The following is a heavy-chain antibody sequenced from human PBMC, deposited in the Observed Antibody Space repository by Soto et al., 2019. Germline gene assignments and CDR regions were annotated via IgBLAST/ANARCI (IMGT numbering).Heavy chain of an antibody. D-gene: IGHD6-13*01. V-gene: IGHV3-33*01. CDR2: IWYDGSNK. Sequence: QVQLVESGGGVVQSGRSLRLSCAASGFTFSSYGMHWVRQAPGKGLEWVAVIWYDGSNKYYADSVKGRFTISRDNSKNTLYLQMNSLRAEDTAVYYCARGGSSSWYLHWFDPWGQGTLVTVSS. CDR3: ARGGSSSWYLHWFDP. CDR1: GFTFSSYG. J-gene: IGHJ5*02.